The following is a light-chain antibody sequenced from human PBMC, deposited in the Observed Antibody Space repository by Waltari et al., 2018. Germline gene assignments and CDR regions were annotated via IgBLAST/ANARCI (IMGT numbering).Light chain of an antibody. CDR3: NSYTSSSTLIL. CDR2: DVS. CDR1: RRDIGCSNY. Sequence: QSALTQPASVSGSPGQSIPISYTGTRRDIGCSNYVCWYQQHPGKAPKLMIYDVSHRPSGVSNRFSGSKSGNTASLTISGLQAEDEADYYCNSYTSSSTLILFGGGTKLTVL. V-gene: IGLV2-14*03. J-gene: IGLJ2*01.